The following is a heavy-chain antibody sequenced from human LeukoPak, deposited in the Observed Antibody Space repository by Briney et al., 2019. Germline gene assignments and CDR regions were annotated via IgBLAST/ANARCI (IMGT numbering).Heavy chain of an antibody. CDR3: ARVMVGATSYFDY. J-gene: IGHJ4*02. D-gene: IGHD1-26*01. Sequence: PSETLSLTCTVSGGSISSGSYYWSWIRQPAGKGLEWIGRIYTSGSTNYNPSLKSRVTISVDTSKNQFSLKLSSVTAADTAVYYCARVMVGATSYFDYWGQGTLVTVSS. CDR1: GGSISSGSYY. CDR2: IYTSGST. V-gene: IGHV4-61*02.